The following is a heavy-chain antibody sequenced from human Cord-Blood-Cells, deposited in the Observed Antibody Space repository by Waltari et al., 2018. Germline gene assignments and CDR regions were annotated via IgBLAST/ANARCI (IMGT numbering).Heavy chain of an antibody. J-gene: IGHJ5*02. V-gene: IGHV1-2*02. CDR3: ARSVTMVRGVTLNNWFDP. CDR1: GYTFTGYY. Sequence: QVQLVQSVAEVKKPWASVKVSCKPSGYTFTGYYMPWVRQALAQGLAWMGWINPNSGGTNYAQKVQGRVTMTRDTYISTAYMELSRLRSDDTAVYYCARSVTMVRGVTLNNWFDPWGQGTLVTVSS. D-gene: IGHD3-10*01. CDR2: INPNSGGT.